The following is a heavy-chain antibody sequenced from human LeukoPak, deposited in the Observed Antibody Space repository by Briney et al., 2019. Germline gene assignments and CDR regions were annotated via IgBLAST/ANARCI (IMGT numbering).Heavy chain of an antibody. CDR3: ARTAVAGTGVYMDV. CDR2: INPSPNSGGT. V-gene: IGHV1-2*02. CDR1: GYSFTAYY. D-gene: IGHD6-19*01. Sequence: ASVKVSCKASGYSFTAYYMHWVRQAPGQGLEWMGWINPSPNSGGTNYAQNFQGRVTMTRDTSISTAYMELRSLRSDDTAVYYCARTAVAGTGVYMDVWGKGTTVTVSS. J-gene: IGHJ6*03.